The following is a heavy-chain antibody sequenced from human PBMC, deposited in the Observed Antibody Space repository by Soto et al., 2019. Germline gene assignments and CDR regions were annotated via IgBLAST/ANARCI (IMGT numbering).Heavy chain of an antibody. CDR3: ARGTYRSKTDFDY. J-gene: IGHJ4*02. D-gene: IGHD6-13*01. CDR2: ISSSSGAI. V-gene: IGHV3-11*01. CDR1: GFTFSDYY. Sequence: GVSLRLSCAASGFTFSDYYMTWIRQAPGSGLEWVSYISSSSGAISYANSVKGRFTISRDNAQNSLYLQMTSLRAEDTAVYYCARGTYRSKTDFDYWGQGTLVTAPQ.